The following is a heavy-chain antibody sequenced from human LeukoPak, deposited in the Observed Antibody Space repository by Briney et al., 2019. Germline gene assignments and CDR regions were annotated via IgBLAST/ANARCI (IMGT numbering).Heavy chain of an antibody. J-gene: IGHJ6*04. CDR1: GGSITRHY. Sequence: SETLSLICTVSGGSITRHYWSWIRRPPGKGLEWIGHISYSGSTKYNPSLKSRVTISLGTSRSQFSLQLSSVTAADTADYFCARDLLPDCSNGVCPIIDLWGKGTTVVVCS. V-gene: IGHV4-59*11. D-gene: IGHD2-8*01. CDR2: ISYSGST. CDR3: ARDLLPDCSNGVCPIIDL.